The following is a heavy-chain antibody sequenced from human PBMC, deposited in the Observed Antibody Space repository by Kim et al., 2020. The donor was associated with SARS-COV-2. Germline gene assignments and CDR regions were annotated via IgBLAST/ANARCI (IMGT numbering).Heavy chain of an antibody. Sequence: ASVKVSCKASGYTFTSYYMHWVRQAPGQGLEWMGIINPSGGSTSYAQKFQGRVTMTRDTSTSTVYMELSSLRSEDTAVYYCARDFRLFGPTGRWFGELSAYFDYWGQGTLVTVSS. J-gene: IGHJ4*02. V-gene: IGHV1-46*01. CDR1: GYTFTSYY. CDR2: INPSGGST. CDR3: ARDFRLFGPTGRWFGELSAYFDY. D-gene: IGHD3-10*01.